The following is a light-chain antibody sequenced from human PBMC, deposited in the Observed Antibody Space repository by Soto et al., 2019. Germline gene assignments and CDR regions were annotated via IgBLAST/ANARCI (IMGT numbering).Light chain of an antibody. CDR1: QAISND. V-gene: IGKV1-6*01. Sequence: AIPMTQSPSSLSASVGDRVTISCRASQAISNDLGWYQQKPEKAPLLLIYETSTLQSGVPSRFSGSRSGTDFTLTINSLQPEDFATYYCLQDYNYPRTFGQGTKVEVK. CDR3: LQDYNYPRT. CDR2: ETS. J-gene: IGKJ1*01.